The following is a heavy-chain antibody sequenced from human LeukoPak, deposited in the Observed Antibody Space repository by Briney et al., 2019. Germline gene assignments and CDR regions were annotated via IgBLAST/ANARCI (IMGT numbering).Heavy chain of an antibody. CDR3: ARGVTDCDY. J-gene: IGHJ4*02. V-gene: IGHV3-7*01. CDR2: IKQDGSEK. CDR1: GFTFSSYW. Sequence: GGSLRLSCAASGFTFSSYWMHWVRQAPGKGLEWVANIKQDGSEKYYVDSVKGRFTVSRDNAENSLYLQMNSLRAEDTAVYYCARGVTDCDYWGQGTLVTVSS. D-gene: IGHD2-21*01.